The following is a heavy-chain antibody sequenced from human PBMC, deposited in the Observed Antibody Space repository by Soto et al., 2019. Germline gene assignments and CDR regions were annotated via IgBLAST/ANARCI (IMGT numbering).Heavy chain of an antibody. CDR1: GGSISSGDYY. Sequence: QVQLQESGPGLVKPSQTLSLTCTVSGGSISSGDYYWSWIRQPPGKGLEWIGYILYSGTTNYNPSLESRLTISVDTSKNHFSLKLTSVTAADTAVYYCARSGAVDYWGRGTVVTVSS. V-gene: IGHV4-30-4*01. CDR2: ILYSGTT. D-gene: IGHD2-15*01. CDR3: ARSGAVDY. J-gene: IGHJ4*01.